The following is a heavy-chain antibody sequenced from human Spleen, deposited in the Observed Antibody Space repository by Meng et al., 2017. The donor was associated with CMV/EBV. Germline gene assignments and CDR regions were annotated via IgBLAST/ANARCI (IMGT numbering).Heavy chain of an antibody. Sequence: ASVKVSCKASGYTFTSYYMHWVRQAPGQGLEWMGIINPSGGSTSYAQKFQGRVTMTRDTSTSTVYMELSSLRSEDTAVYYCARDLAGCSSTSCFPHYDYWGQGTLVTVSS. D-gene: IGHD2-2*01. V-gene: IGHV1-46*01. J-gene: IGHJ4*02. CDR1: GYTFTSYY. CDR3: ARDLAGCSSTSCFPHYDY. CDR2: INPSGGST.